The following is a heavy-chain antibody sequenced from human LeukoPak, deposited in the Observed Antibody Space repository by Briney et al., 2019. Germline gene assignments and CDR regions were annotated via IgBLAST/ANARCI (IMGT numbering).Heavy chain of an antibody. CDR2: ISYDGSNE. CDR3: AKGGVGRYYYYGVDL. V-gene: IGHV3-30*18. Sequence: GGSLRLSCAASGLTFSNYGMHWVRQAPGKGLEWVAVISYDGSNEYYADSVKGRFTISRDNSKNTLYLHMNSLRTEDTAVYYCAKGGVGRYYYYGVDLWGQGTTVTGSS. J-gene: IGHJ6*02. D-gene: IGHD3-16*01. CDR1: GLTFSNYG.